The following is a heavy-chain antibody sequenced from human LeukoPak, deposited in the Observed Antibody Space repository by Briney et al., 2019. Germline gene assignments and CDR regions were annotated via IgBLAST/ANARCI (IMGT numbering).Heavy chain of an antibody. CDR2: IKLDGSEK. Sequence: GGSLRLSCVASGFTLGKYWMSWVRQAPGKGLEWVANIKLDGSEKNYVDSVKGRFTISRDNTKNSLYLQMNSLRVEDTAVFYCARDQYDTWSRRGNFDSWGQGTLVIVSS. CDR3: ARDQYDTWSRRGNFDS. V-gene: IGHV3-7*03. J-gene: IGHJ4*02. CDR1: GFTLGKYW. D-gene: IGHD3-3*01.